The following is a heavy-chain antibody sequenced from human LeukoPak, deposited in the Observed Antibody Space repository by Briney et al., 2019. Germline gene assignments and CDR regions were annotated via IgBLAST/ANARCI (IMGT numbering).Heavy chain of an antibody. Sequence: GGSLRLSCAAFGFTFSSYGMHWVRQAPGKGLEWVAVISYDGSNKYYADSVKGRFTISRDNSKNTLYLQMNSLRAEDTAVYYCARNLYYYDSSGYYYYWGQGTLVTVSS. CDR1: GFTFSSYG. CDR2: ISYDGSNK. D-gene: IGHD3-22*01. V-gene: IGHV3-30*03. CDR3: ARNLYYYDSSGYYYY. J-gene: IGHJ4*02.